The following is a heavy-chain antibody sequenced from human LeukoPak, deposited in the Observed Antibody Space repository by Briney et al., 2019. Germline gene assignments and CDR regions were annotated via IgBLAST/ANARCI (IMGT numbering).Heavy chain of an antibody. CDR2: IIGGGGST. J-gene: IGHJ4*02. V-gene: IGHV3-23*01. CDR1: GFPFSSHG. D-gene: IGHD2-2*01. CDR3: AHGAMYQLDY. Sequence: PGGTLRLSCAASGFPFSSHGMSWVRQAPGKGLEWVSGIIGGGGSTYYADSVKGRFTISGDNSRNTLFLQMNSLRAEDTAVYCCAHGAMYQLDYWGQGALVTVSS.